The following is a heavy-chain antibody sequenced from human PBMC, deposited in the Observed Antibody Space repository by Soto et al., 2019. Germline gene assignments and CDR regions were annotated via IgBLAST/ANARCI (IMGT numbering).Heavy chain of an antibody. Sequence: QVQLVQSGAEVKKPGASVKVSCKASGYTFTNYDLSWVRQAPGQGLEWMGWIRVYNGITNYAQKFQDRVTVTTDTSTSTAYMELRSLRSDDTAVYYCARASVGYSDRWGQGTLVTVSS. V-gene: IGHV1-18*04. CDR3: ARASVGYSDR. D-gene: IGHD1-26*01. CDR1: GYTFTNYD. CDR2: IRVYNGIT. J-gene: IGHJ5*02.